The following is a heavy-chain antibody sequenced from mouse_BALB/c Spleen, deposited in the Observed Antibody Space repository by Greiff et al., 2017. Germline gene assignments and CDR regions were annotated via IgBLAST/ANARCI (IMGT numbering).Heavy chain of an antibody. Sequence: VQLQQSGAELVKPGASVKLSCTASGFNIKDTYMHWVKQRPEQGLEWIGRIDPANGNTKYDPKFQGKATITADTSSSTAYMQFNSLTSEDSAVYYCARDVFDVWGAGTTVTVSS. CDR2: IDPANGNT. V-gene: IGHV14-3*02. CDR1: GFNIKDTY. J-gene: IGHJ1*01. CDR3: ARDVFDV.